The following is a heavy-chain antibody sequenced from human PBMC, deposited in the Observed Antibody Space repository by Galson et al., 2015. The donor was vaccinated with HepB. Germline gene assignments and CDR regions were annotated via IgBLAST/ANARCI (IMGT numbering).Heavy chain of an antibody. CDR3: AREGIAVALDAFDI. Sequence: SLRLSCAASGFTFSSYAMHWVRQAPGKGLEWVAVISYDGSNKYYADSVKGRFTTSRDNSKNTLYLQMNSLRAEDTAVYYCAREGIAVALDAFDIWGQGTMVTVSS. J-gene: IGHJ3*02. D-gene: IGHD6-19*01. CDR2: ISYDGSNK. V-gene: IGHV3-30-3*01. CDR1: GFTFSSYA.